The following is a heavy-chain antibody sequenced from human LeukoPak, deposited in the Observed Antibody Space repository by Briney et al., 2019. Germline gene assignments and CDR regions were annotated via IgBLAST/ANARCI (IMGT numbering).Heavy chain of an antibody. CDR2: ISSSGSTI. CDR3: ARDRGGSGWFN. Sequence: GGSLRLSCAASGFTFSSYEMNWVRQAPGKGLEWVSYISSSGSTIYYADSVKGRFTISRDNAKNSLYLQINSLRAEDTAVYYCARDRGGSGWFNWGQGTLVTVSS. V-gene: IGHV3-48*03. D-gene: IGHD6-19*01. J-gene: IGHJ4*02. CDR1: GFTFSSYE.